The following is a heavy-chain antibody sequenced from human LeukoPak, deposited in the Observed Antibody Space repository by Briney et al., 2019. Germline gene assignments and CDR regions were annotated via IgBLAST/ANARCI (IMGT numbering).Heavy chain of an antibody. CDR2: IYYSGST. V-gene: IGHV4-59*01. Sequence: PSETLSLTCTVSGGSISSYYWSWIRQPPGKGLEWIGYIYYSGSTNYNPSLKSRVTISVDTSKNQFSLKLSSVTAADTAVYYCARSVVATSFDYLGQGTLVTVSS. CDR3: ARSVVATSFDY. CDR1: GGSISSYY. J-gene: IGHJ4*02. D-gene: IGHD2-15*01.